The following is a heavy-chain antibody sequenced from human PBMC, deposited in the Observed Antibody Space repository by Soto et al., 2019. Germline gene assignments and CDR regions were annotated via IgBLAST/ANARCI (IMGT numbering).Heavy chain of an antibody. CDR1: GYTFTSYA. V-gene: IGHV1-3*01. CDR3: AGLPVFYSGSSNPYYYYYYGMDV. CDR2: INAGNGNT. D-gene: IGHD1-26*01. J-gene: IGHJ6*02. Sequence: ASVKVSCKASGYTFTSYAMHWVRQAPGQRLEWMGWINAGNGNTKYSQKFQGRVTITRDTSASTAYMELSSLRSEDTAVYYCAGLPVFYSGSSNPYYYYYYGMDVWGQGTTVTVS.